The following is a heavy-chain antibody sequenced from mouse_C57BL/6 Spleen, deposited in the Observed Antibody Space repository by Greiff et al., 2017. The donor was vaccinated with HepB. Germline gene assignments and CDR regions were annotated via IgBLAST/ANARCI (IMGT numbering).Heavy chain of an antibody. CDR1: GYTFTSYW. CDR2: IDPSDSYT. D-gene: IGHD2-4*01. J-gene: IGHJ3*01. Sequence: QVQLKQPGAELVMPGASVKLSCKASGYTFTSYWMHWVKQRPGQGLEWIGEIDPSDSYTNYNQKFKGKSTLTVDKSSSTAYMQLSSLTSEDSAVYYCARRLYYDYDGFAYWGQGTLVTVSA. V-gene: IGHV1-69*01. CDR3: ARRLYYDYDGFAY.